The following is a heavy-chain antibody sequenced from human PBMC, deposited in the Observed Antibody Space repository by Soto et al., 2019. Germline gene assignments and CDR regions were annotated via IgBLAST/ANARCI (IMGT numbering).Heavy chain of an antibody. J-gene: IGHJ4*01. Sequence: GGSLRLSCAASGFTFSSYAMSWVRQAPGKGLEWVSAISGSGGSTYYTDSVKGRFTISRDNSKNTLYLQMNSLRAEDTAVYYSAKDGTNVVHIYADCGHGTLVTVSS. CDR2: ISGSGGST. D-gene: IGHD2-2*01. CDR3: AKDGTNVVHIYAD. CDR1: GFTFSSYA. V-gene: IGHV3-23*01.